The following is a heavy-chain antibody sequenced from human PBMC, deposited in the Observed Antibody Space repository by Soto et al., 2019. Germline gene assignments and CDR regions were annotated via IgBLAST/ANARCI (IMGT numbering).Heavy chain of an antibody. J-gene: IGHJ4*02. CDR3: VRRGEYFDY. CDR1: GGSIGGYY. Sequence: SETLSLTCSVSGGSIGGYYWSWIRQPPGKGLEWIGYIYYTGNTNYNPSLKSRVTISVDTSKNLFSLKLSSVTAADTAVYYCVRRGEYFDYWGQGTLVTVSS. D-gene: IGHD3-16*01. V-gene: IGHV4-59*08. CDR2: IYYTGNT.